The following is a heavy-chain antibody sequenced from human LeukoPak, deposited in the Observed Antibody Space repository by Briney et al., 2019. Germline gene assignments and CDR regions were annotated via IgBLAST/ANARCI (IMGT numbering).Heavy chain of an antibody. J-gene: IGHJ4*02. CDR1: GFTFSSYS. CDR3: ARASAVAGTRHY. D-gene: IGHD6-19*01. CDR2: ISSSSSYR. V-gene: IGHV3-21*01. Sequence: GGSLRLSCAASGFTFSSYSMNWVRQAPGKGLEWVSSISSSSSYRYYADSVKGRFTISRDNAKSSLYLQMNGLRAEDTAVYYCARASAVAGTRHYWGQGTLVTVSS.